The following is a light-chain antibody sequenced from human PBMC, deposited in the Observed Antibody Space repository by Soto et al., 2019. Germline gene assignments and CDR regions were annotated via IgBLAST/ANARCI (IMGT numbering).Light chain of an antibody. J-gene: IGLJ1*01. V-gene: IGLV1-40*01. Sequence: QSVLTQPPSVSEAPGQRVTISCTGSSSNIGAGYEAHWYQQVPGTAPKLLIYENNNRPSGVPDRFSGSKSGTSAALAITGLQAEDEAEYYCQSYDSSLSVYVFGTGTKRTVL. CDR1: SSNIGAGYE. CDR2: ENN. CDR3: QSYDSSLSVYV.